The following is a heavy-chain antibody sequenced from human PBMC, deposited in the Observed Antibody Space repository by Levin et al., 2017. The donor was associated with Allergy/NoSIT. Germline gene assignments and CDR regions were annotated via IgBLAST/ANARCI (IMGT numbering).Heavy chain of an antibody. CDR1: GFTFSSYA. V-gene: IGHV3-30-3*01. CDR2: ISYDGSNK. J-gene: IGHJ3*02. CDR3: ARDDRTFDI. D-gene: IGHD3-16*02. Sequence: GGSLRLSCAASGFTFSSYAMHWVRQAPGKGLEWVAVISYDGSNKYYADSVKGRFTISRDNSQNTLYLQMNSLRAEDTAVYYCARDDRTFDIWGQGTMVTVSS.